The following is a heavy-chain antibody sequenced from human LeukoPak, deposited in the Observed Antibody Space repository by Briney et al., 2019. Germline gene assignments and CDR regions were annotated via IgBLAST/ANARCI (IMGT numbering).Heavy chain of an antibody. Sequence: GESLKISCKGSGYSFTSYWIAWVRQMPGKGLEWMGIIFPGDSDTTYSPSFQGQVTISVDTSISTAYLQWSSLKASDTAMYYCARPYTYYYGSGSYKGPANDAFDIWGQGTMVTVSS. D-gene: IGHD3-10*01. CDR2: IFPGDSDT. V-gene: IGHV5-51*01. J-gene: IGHJ3*02. CDR3: ARPYTYYYGSGSYKGPANDAFDI. CDR1: GYSFTSYW.